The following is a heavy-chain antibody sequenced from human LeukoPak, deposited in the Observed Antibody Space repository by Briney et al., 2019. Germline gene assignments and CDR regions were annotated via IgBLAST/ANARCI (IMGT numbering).Heavy chain of an antibody. CDR1: GGSISSGDYY. J-gene: IGHJ4*02. V-gene: IGHV4-61*02. D-gene: IGHD6-13*01. CDR2: IYTSGST. Sequence: SQTLSLTCTVSGGSISSGDYYWSWIRQSAGKGLEWIGRIYTSGSTSYNPSLKSRVTISVDTSKNQFSLKLSSVTAADTAVYYCATGVHGIAAAGDYYFDYWGQGTLVTVSS. CDR3: ATGVHGIAAAGDYYFDY.